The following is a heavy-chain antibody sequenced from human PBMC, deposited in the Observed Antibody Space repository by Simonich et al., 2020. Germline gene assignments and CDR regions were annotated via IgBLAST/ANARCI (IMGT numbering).Heavy chain of an antibody. D-gene: IGHD1-1*01. CDR3: ARGRNDFDY. J-gene: IGHJ4*02. Sequence: EVQLVESGGGVVRPGGSLRLSCAASGFTFDDYGMSWVRQAPGEGLGWVSVIKWNGGSTGDADALKGRFTISRDNAKNSLYLQMNSLRAEDTALYHCARGRNDFDYWGQGTLVTVSS. V-gene: IGHV3-20*01. CDR1: GFTFDDYG. CDR2: IKWNGGST.